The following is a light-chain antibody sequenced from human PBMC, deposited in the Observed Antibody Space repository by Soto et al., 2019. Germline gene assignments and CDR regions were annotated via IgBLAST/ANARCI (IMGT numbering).Light chain of an antibody. CDR3: QAWDSSTGV. Sequence: SYEPTQPPSVSVSPGQTASITCSGDKLGDKYACWYQQKPGQSPVLVIYQDSKRPSGIPERFSGSNSGNTATLTISGTQAMDKADYYCQAWDSSTGVFGTGTKVTVL. J-gene: IGLJ1*01. CDR2: QDS. CDR1: KLGDKY. V-gene: IGLV3-1*01.